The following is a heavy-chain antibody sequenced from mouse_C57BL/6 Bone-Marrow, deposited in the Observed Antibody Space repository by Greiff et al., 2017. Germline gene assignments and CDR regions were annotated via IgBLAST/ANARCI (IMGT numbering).Heavy chain of an antibody. CDR2: IDPETGGT. J-gene: IGHJ3*01. CDR1: GYTFTDYE. Sequence: VHLQQSGAELVRPGASVTLSCKASGYTFTDYEMHWVKQTPVHGLEWIGAIDPETGGTAYNQKFKGKAILTADKSSSTAYMELRSLTSEDSAVYYCTKDLYGNYRFAYWGQGTLVTVSA. CDR3: TKDLYGNYRFAY. D-gene: IGHD2-1*01. V-gene: IGHV1-15*01.